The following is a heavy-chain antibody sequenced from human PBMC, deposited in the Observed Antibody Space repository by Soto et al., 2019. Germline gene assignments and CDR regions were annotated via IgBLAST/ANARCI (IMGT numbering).Heavy chain of an antibody. CDR1: HASIIRTTYY. CDR2: IDYRAGT. V-gene: IGHV4-39*02. CDR3: VRRYGLGSPNWFAP. D-gene: IGHD3-10*01. J-gene: IGHJ5*02. Sequence: TLGVTCTVSHASIIRTTYYVVCSRDPPGKGLELMGEIDYRAGTYYNPSLKKGLAISVDTTKNHVSLELGSVTAAETAVYYCVRRYGLGSPNWFAPWGQGTLVTVS.